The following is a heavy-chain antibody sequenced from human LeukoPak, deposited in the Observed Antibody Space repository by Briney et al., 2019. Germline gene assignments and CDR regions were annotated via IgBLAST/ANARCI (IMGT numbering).Heavy chain of an antibody. CDR3: ARDSSRWGLFDP. Sequence: GGSLRLSCAASGFTFSSYTMNWVRLAPGKGLEWVSSISSSSSYIYYADSVKGRFTISRDNAKNSLYLQMNSLRAEDTAVYYCARDSSRWGLFDPWGQGTLVTVSS. CDR2: ISSSSSYI. CDR1: GFTFSSYT. J-gene: IGHJ5*02. V-gene: IGHV3-21*01. D-gene: IGHD6-13*01.